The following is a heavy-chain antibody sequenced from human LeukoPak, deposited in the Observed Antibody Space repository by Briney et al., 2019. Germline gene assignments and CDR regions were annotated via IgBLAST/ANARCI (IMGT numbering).Heavy chain of an antibody. CDR3: AKDRGVTGGFDY. J-gene: IGHJ4*02. D-gene: IGHD2-21*02. Sequence: GGTLRLSCAASGFTFTSYAMNWVRQAPGKGLEWVSAISGSGGNTYYADSVKGRFTISRDNSKNTLYLQMNSLRAEDTAVYYCAKDRGVTGGFDYWGQGTLVTASS. CDR1: GFTFTSYA. CDR2: ISGSGGNT. V-gene: IGHV3-23*01.